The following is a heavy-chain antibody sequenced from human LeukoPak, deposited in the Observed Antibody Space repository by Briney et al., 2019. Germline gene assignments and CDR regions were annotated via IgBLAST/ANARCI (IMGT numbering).Heavy chain of an antibody. CDR2: INHSGST. J-gene: IGHJ4*02. D-gene: IGHD6-13*01. Sequence: SETLSLTCAVYGGSFSGYYRSWIRQPPGKGLEWIGEINHSGSTNYNPSLKSRVTISVDTSKNQFSLKLSSVTAADTAVYYCARGSFGSSSRDFDYWGQGTLVTVSS. V-gene: IGHV4-34*01. CDR3: ARGSFGSSSRDFDY. CDR1: GGSFSGYY.